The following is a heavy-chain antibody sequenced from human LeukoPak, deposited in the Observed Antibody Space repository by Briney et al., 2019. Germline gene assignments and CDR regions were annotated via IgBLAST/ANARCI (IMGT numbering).Heavy chain of an antibody. CDR2: ISSSSSYI. CDR1: GFTFSDSY. Sequence: PGGSLRLSCAASGFTFSDSYMSWIRQAPGKGLEWVSSISSSSSYIYYADSVKGRFTISRDNAKNSLYLQMNSLRAEDTAVYYCARDSPSMITFGHGYWGQGTLVTVPS. V-gene: IGHV3-11*06. D-gene: IGHD3-16*01. J-gene: IGHJ4*02. CDR3: ARDSPSMITFGHGY.